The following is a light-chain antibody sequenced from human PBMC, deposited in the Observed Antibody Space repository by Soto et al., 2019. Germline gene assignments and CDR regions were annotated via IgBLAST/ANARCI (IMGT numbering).Light chain of an antibody. CDR1: SSDIGSYNY. CDR3: CSYTTSSTWV. V-gene: IGLV2-14*03. Sequence: QSVLTQPASVSGSPGQSITISCTGTSSDIGSYNYVSWYQQHPGKAPELMIYEVSHRPSGVSNRFSASKSGSTASLTISGLQADDEADYYCCSYTTSSTWVFGGGTKLTVL. CDR2: EVS. J-gene: IGLJ3*02.